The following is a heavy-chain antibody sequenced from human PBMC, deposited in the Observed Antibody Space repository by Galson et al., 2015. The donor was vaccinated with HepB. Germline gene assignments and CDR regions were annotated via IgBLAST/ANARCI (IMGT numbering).Heavy chain of an antibody. Sequence: LTCTVSGGSISSYYWNWIRQPAGKGLEWIGRIYSSESTNYNPSLKSRITMSVDTSKNQFSLKLSSLTAADTAVYYCVRWGGSGWYRSWFDPWGQGTLVIVSS. V-gene: IGHV4-4*07. J-gene: IGHJ5*02. CDR1: GGSISSYY. CDR3: VRWGGSGWYRSWFDP. D-gene: IGHD6-19*01. CDR2: IYSSEST.